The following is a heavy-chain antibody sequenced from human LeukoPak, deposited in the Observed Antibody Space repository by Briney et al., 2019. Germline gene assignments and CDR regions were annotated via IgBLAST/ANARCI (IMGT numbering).Heavy chain of an antibody. CDR1: GGSIGTYS. Sequence: SETLSLTCTVSGGSIGTYSWNWIRQPPGKGLEWIGYIYYSGTTNYNPSLKSRVTISVDTSKNQFSLKLSSVTAADTAVYYCARRYSSSWFFDYWGQGTLVTVSS. V-gene: IGHV4-59*08. CDR3: ARRYSSSWFFDY. CDR2: IYYSGTT. J-gene: IGHJ4*02. D-gene: IGHD6-13*01.